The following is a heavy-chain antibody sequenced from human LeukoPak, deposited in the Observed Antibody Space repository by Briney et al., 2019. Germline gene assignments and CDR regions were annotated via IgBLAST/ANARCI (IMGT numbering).Heavy chain of an antibody. CDR3: AREESRPDYDILTGDFDY. CDR2: INHSGST. Sequence: PSETLSLTCAVYGGSFSGYYWSWIRQPPGKGLEWIGEINHSGSTNYNPSLKSRVTISVDTSKNQFSLKLSSVTAADTAVYYCAREESRPDYDILTGDFDYWGQGTLVTVSS. D-gene: IGHD3-9*01. V-gene: IGHV4-34*01. J-gene: IGHJ4*02. CDR1: GGSFSGYY.